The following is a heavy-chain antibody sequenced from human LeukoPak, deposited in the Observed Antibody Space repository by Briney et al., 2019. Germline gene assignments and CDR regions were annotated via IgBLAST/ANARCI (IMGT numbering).Heavy chain of an antibody. CDR1: GFTFSSYS. J-gene: IGHJ3*02. CDR2: ISSSSSTI. D-gene: IGHD3-22*01. Sequence: GGSLRLSCAASGFTFSSYSMNWVRQAPGKGLEWVSYISSSSSTIYYADSVKGQFTLSRDNAKNSLCLQMNSLRAEDTAVYYCARDSTRVYYDSSGYYSDAFDIWGQGTMVTVSS. CDR3: ARDSTRVYYDSSGYYSDAFDI. V-gene: IGHV3-48*04.